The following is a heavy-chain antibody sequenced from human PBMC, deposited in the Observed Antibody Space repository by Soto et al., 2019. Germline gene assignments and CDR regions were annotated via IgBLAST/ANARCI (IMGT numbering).Heavy chain of an antibody. CDR3: ARDNYDSSGYCHHH. D-gene: IGHD3-22*01. J-gene: IGHJ5*02. V-gene: IGHV1-69*04. CDR2: IIPILGIA. CDR1: VCTFINYT. Sequence: SVKVSCKASVCTFINYTISWVRQAPGQGLEWMGRIIPILGIANYADSVQGRVRITADKSTSTAYMEMSSLRCEDTAVYYCARDNYDSSGYCHHHWGQGTLVTVSS.